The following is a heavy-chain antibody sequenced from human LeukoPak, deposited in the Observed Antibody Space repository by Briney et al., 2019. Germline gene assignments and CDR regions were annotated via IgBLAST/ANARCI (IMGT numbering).Heavy chain of an antibody. CDR3: EKDRYCTSSSCPIDY. Sequence: GRSLRLSCAASGFTFSSYGMHWVRQAPGKGPEWVAVISYDGSNKYYADSVKGRFTISRDNSKNSLYLQMNSLRVEDTALYYCEKDRYCTSSSCPIDYWGQGTMVTVSS. CDR1: GFTFSSYG. CDR2: ISYDGSNK. J-gene: IGHJ4*02. V-gene: IGHV3-30*18. D-gene: IGHD2-2*01.